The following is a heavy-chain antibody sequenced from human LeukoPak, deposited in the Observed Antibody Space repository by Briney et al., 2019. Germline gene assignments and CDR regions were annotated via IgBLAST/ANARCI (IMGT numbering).Heavy chain of an antibody. D-gene: IGHD3-22*01. CDR3: ARGAADDYYDSSGYTDY. V-gene: IGHV3-66*01. CDR1: GFTVSSNY. CDR2: IYSGGST. Sequence: GGSLRLSCAASGFTVSSNYMSWVRQAPGKGLEWVSVIYSGGSTYYADSVKGRFTISRDNSKNTLYLQMNSLRAEDTAVYYCARGAADDYYDSSGYTDYWGQGTLVTVSS. J-gene: IGHJ4*02.